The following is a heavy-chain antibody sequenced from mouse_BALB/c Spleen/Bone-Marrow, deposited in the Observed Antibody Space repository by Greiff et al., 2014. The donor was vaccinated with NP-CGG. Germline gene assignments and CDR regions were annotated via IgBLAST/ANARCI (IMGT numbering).Heavy chain of an antibody. Sequence: VQLKESGPDPVKPSQSLSLTCTVTGYSITSYYSWHWIRQFPGNKLEWMGYIHYSGTTVYNPSLKSRISITRDTSNNQFFLQLNSVTTEDTATYYCARFAGTPYTMDYWGQGTSVTVSS. J-gene: IGHJ4*01. CDR2: IHYSGTT. V-gene: IGHV3-1*02. CDR1: GYSITSYYS. D-gene: IGHD4-1*01. CDR3: ARFAGTPYTMDY.